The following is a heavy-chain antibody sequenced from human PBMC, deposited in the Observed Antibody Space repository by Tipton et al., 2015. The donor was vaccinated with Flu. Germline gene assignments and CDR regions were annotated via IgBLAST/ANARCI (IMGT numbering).Heavy chain of an antibody. CDR3: AREHSYGLYNFDY. J-gene: IGHJ4*02. Sequence: SGFIFSDYGMHWVRQAPGKGLEWVAVIWFDGSSEYYADSVKGRFTISRDNSKNTLYLQMNSLRAEDTAVYYCAREHSYGLYNFDYWGQGTPVTVSS. CDR2: IWFDGSSE. V-gene: IGHV3-33*01. CDR1: GFIFSDYG. D-gene: IGHD5-18*01.